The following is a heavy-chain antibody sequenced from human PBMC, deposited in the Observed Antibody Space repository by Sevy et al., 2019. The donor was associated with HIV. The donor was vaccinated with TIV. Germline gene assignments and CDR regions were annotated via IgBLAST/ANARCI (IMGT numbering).Heavy chain of an antibody. CDR1: GDSVSSNSVV. CDR2: TYYRSKWYN. J-gene: IGHJ4*02. V-gene: IGHV6-1*01. Sequence: SQTLSLTCAISGDSVSSNSVVWNWIRQSPSRGLEWLGRTYYRSKWYNDYAVSVKSRITINPDTSKNQFSLQLNSVTPGDTALYYCARAGYYGSGTRLYYFDYWGQGTLVTVSS. CDR3: ARAGYYGSGTRLYYFDY. D-gene: IGHD3-10*01.